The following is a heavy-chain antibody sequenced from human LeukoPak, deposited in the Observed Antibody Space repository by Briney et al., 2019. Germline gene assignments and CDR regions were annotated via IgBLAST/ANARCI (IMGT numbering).Heavy chain of an antibody. CDR2: ISRSGSTK. CDR1: GFAFSDYN. V-gene: IGHV3-11*01. Sequence: GGSLRLSCAASGFAFSDYNMRWIRQAPGKGLEWVSSISRSGSTKYYADSVKGRFTISRDNAKNSLYLQMNSLRAEDTALYYCARAVGRFMLGSDYWGQGTLVTVSS. D-gene: IGHD2-8*01. CDR3: ARAVGRFMLGSDY. J-gene: IGHJ4*02.